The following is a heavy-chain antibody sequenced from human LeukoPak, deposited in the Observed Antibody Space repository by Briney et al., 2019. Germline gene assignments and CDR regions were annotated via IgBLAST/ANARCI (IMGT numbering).Heavy chain of an antibody. Sequence: SETLSLTCTVSGVSIRSYYWTWIRQPPGKGLEWIGYMYSSGSSNYNPSLRSRVIISLDTSKNQFSLKPNSVTAADTAVYYCAREVRGASPYFLDYWGQGTLVTVSS. CDR1: GVSIRSYY. D-gene: IGHD3-10*01. V-gene: IGHV4-59*01. J-gene: IGHJ4*02. CDR3: AREVRGASPYFLDY. CDR2: MYSSGSS.